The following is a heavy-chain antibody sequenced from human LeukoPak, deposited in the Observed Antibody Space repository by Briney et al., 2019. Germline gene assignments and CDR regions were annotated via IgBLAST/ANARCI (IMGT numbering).Heavy chain of an antibody. CDR2: IYYSGST. J-gene: IGHJ4*02. CDR3: ARALYSSSWSRHPYYFDY. V-gene: IGHV4-59*01. Sequence: PSETLSLTCTVSGGSISSYYWSWIRQPPGKGLEWIGYIYYSGSTNYNPSLKGRVTISVDTSKNQFSLKLSSVTAADTAVYYCARALYSSSWSRHPYYFDYWGQGTLVTVSS. D-gene: IGHD6-13*01. CDR1: GGSISSYY.